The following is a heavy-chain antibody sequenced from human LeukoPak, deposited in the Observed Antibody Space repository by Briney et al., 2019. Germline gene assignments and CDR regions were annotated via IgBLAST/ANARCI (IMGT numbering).Heavy chain of an antibody. CDR3: ARSPPSVSGTNYYGMDV. J-gene: IGHJ6*02. V-gene: IGHV7-4-1*02. CDR2: VNTNTGNP. D-gene: IGHD6-19*01. Sequence: GASVKVSCKASGYTFTSYALNGVRQAPGQGLEWMGWVNTNTGNPAYAQGFTGQFVFSLDTSVSTAYLQISSLKAEDTVVYYCARSPPSVSGTNYYGMDVWGQGTTVTVSS. CDR1: GYTFTSYA.